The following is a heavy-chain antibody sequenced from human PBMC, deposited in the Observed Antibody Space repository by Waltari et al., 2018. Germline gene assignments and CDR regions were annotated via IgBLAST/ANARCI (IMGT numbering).Heavy chain of an antibody. CDR3: ARLRGAND. Sequence: EVRLVESGGGLVQPGGSLSLSCAASGFPFSSYWMIWVRQAPGQGLEWVAHINQDGSEKSYVASVKGRFTISRDNAKQSLYLQMNSLRPDDTAIYYCARLRGANDWGQGTLVTVSS. D-gene: IGHD3-10*01. V-gene: IGHV3-7*01. CDR1: GFPFSSYW. J-gene: IGHJ4*02. CDR2: INQDGSEK.